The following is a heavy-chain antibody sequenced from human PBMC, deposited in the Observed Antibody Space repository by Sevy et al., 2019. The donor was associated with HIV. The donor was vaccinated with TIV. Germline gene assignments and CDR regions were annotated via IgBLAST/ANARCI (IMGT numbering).Heavy chain of an antibody. CDR3: ARDQYYDILTGLYAMDV. Sequence: SETLSLTCSVSGASVSSANDYWSWVRQPPGKGLEWIGYVFYFGSTNYHPSLKSRVTISLDMSQRQFSLKLKSVTPADTAVYYCARDQYYDILTGLYAMDVWGQGTTVTVSS. CDR1: GASVSSANDY. CDR2: VFYFGST. D-gene: IGHD3-9*01. J-gene: IGHJ6*02. V-gene: IGHV4-61*01.